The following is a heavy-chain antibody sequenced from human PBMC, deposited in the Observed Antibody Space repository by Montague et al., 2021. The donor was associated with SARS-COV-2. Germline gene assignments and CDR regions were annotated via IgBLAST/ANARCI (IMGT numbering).Heavy chain of an antibody. CDR2: LSGSSTHK. CDR3: ARGYLDVWSGNHYGMDV. J-gene: IGHJ6*02. CDR1: GFTFSNYF. V-gene: IGHV3-21*01. Sequence: SLRLSCAASGFTFSNYFMNWVRQAPGQGLEWVSSLSGSSTHKYYSDSLKGRFTISRDNAKNSLYLQINSLRPEDTAVYYCARGYLDVWSGNHYGMDVWGQGTTVTVSS. D-gene: IGHD3-3*01.